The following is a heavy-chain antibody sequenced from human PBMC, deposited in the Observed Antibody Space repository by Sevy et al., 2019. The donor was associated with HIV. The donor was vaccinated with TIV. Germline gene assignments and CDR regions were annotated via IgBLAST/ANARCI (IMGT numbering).Heavy chain of an antibody. Sequence: GGSLRLSCAASGFTFSTYDMHLVRQAPGKGLEWVAIISHDGSYRYYADSVRGRFSMSRDSSKNTLYLQMSGLSIEDTAVYYCAKNRPPGGSYFSRHGMDVWGRGTTVTVSS. J-gene: IGHJ6*02. CDR3: AKNRPPGGSYFSRHGMDV. CDR1: GFTFSTYD. D-gene: IGHD3-16*01. V-gene: IGHV3-30*18. CDR2: ISHDGSYR.